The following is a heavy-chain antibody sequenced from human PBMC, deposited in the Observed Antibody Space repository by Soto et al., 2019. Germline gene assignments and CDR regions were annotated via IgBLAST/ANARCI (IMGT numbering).Heavy chain of an antibody. D-gene: IGHD2-15*01. CDR2: ISGSGGST. CDR3: AKGDCSGGSCYYYFDY. CDR1: GFTFSSYA. V-gene: IGHV3-23*01. Sequence: GGSLRLSCAASGFTFSSYAMSWVRQAPGKGLEWVSAISGSGGSTYYADSVKGRFTISRDNSKNTRYLQMNSLRAEDTAVYYCAKGDCSGGSCYYYFDYWGQGTLVTVSS. J-gene: IGHJ4*02.